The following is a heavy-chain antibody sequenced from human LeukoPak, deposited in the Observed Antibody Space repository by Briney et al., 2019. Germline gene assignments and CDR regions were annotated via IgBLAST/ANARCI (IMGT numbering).Heavy chain of an antibody. J-gene: IGHJ6*02. V-gene: IGHV5-51*01. Sequence: GESLKISCQGSGYDFATYWIGWVRQMTGKGLEWMGRIYPGDSDTKYSPSFQGQVTISADKSIGSAYLQWSSLKSSDTAMYYCARLPQDYYYHGMDVWGQGTTVSVS. CDR1: GYDFATYW. CDR3: ARLPQDYYYHGMDV. CDR2: IYPGDSDT.